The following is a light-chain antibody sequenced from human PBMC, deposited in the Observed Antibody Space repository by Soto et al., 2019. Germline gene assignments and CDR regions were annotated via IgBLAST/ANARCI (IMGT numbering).Light chain of an antibody. CDR2: WAS. V-gene: IGKV4-1*01. CDR1: QSVLYSSNNENY. J-gene: IGKJ1*01. Sequence: DIVMTQSPDSLAVSLGERATINCKSSQSVLYSSNNENYLAWYQQKPGQPPKLLIYWASTRESGVPDRFSGSGSGTDLTLTISSLQAEDVAVYYCQQYYSIPWTFGQGTKGEIK. CDR3: QQYYSIPWT.